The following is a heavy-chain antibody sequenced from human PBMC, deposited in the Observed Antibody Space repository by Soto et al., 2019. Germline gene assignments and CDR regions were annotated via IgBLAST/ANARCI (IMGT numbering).Heavy chain of an antibody. V-gene: IGHV6-1*01. CDR2: TYYRSKWYN. J-gene: IGHJ6*02. CDR1: GDSVSSNSAA. D-gene: IGHD6-13*01. Sequence: PSQTLSLTCVISGDSVSSNSAAWNWIRQSPSRGLEWLGRTYYRSKWYNDYEVTVKSRITIKPDTSKNQFYLQLNSVTPEDTAVYYCARERQHLVHPPGLPYYYYGMDVWGQGTTVTVSS. CDR3: ARERQHLVHPPGLPYYYYGMDV.